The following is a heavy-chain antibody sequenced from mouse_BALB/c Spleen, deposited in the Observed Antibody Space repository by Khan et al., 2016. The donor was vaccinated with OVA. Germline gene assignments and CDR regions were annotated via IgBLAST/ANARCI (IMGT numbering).Heavy chain of an antibody. V-gene: IGHV3-2*02. J-gene: IGHJ2*01. D-gene: IGHD1-2*01. CDR2: ISYSGCT. CDR1: GYSITSGYG. CDR3: ARTARIKY. Sequence: QLEESGPGLVKPSQSLSLTCTVTGYSITSGYGWNWIRQFPGNKLEWMGYISYSGCTNYNPSLKSRTSITRDTSKNQFFLQLNSVTTEDTATYYCARTARIKYWGQGTTLTVSS.